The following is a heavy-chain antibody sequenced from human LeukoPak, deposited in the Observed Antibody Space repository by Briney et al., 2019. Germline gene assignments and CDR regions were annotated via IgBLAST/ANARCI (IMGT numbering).Heavy chain of an antibody. Sequence: ASVKVSCKASGYTFTSYDINWVRQATGQGHEWMGWMNPNSGNTGYAQKFQGRVTMTRNTSISTAYMELSSLRSEDTAVYYCARGGSGGYYYDSSGFDFDYWGQGTLVTVSS. D-gene: IGHD3-22*01. V-gene: IGHV1-8*01. CDR2: MNPNSGNT. CDR3: ARGGSGGYYYDSSGFDFDY. J-gene: IGHJ4*02. CDR1: GYTFTSYD.